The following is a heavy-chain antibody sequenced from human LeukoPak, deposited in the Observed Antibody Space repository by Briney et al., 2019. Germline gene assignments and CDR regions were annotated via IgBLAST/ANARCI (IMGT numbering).Heavy chain of an antibody. CDR3: ARDASGWYRGIDY. CDR2: ISYDGSNK. D-gene: IGHD6-19*01. CDR1: GFTFSSYA. Sequence: GGSLRLSCAASGFTFSSYAMHWVRQAPGKGLEWVAVISYDGSNKYYADSVKGRFTISRDNSKNTLYLQMNSLRAEDTAVYYCARDASGWYRGIDYWGQGTLVTVSS. V-gene: IGHV3-30*01. J-gene: IGHJ4*02.